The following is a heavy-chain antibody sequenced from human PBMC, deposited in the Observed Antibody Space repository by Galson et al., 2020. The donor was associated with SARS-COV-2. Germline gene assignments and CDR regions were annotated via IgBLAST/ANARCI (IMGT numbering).Heavy chain of an antibody. CDR3: TAGKGGY. D-gene: IGHD1-1*01. J-gene: IGHJ4*02. Sequence: GGSLRLSCAVSEFTITGSAIHWVHQASPTVLEWLGRLRSRANNYATIYAASVQGRFTVSRDDSKNTAYRQMNSLKSEDAAVYYCTAGKGGYWGQGTVVMVSS. CDR1: EFTITGSA. V-gene: IGHV3-73*01. CDR2: LRSRANNYAT.